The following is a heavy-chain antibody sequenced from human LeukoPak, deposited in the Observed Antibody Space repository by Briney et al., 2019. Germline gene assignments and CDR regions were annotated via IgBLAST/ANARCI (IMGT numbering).Heavy chain of an antibody. V-gene: IGHV4-39*01. Sequence: SETLSLTCTVSGGSISSSSYYWGWIRQPPGKGLEWIGSIYYSGSTYYNPSLKSRVTISVDTSKNQFSLKLSSVTAADTAVYYCARHAVVNTFDYWGQGTLVTVSP. CDR2: IYYSGST. CDR3: ARHAVVNTFDY. D-gene: IGHD3-16*02. CDR1: GGSISSSSYY. J-gene: IGHJ4*02.